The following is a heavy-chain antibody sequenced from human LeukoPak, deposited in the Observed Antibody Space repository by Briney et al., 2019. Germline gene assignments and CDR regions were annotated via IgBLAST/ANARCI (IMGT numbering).Heavy chain of an antibody. D-gene: IGHD3-3*01. V-gene: IGHV3-23*01. J-gene: IGHJ3*02. CDR3: AKAFGPGGLPAHDAFDI. CDR2: ISGSSGKT. Sequence: GGSLRLSCAASGFTFSNSAMSWVRQAPGKGPEWLSAISGSSGKTYYADSVRGRFTISRDNSRNTLSLLMNSLRAEDTALYYCAKAFGPGGLPAHDAFDIWGQGTLVTVSS. CDR1: GFTFSNSA.